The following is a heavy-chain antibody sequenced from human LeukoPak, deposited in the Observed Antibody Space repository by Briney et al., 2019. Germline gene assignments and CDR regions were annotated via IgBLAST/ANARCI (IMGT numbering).Heavy chain of an antibody. J-gene: IGHJ5*02. D-gene: IGHD2-15*01. CDR1: GGSISSSNW. CDR3: ARSYRQGYCRGGSCTNWYDP. CDR2: IYHSGST. Sequence: SETLSLTCAVSGGSISSSNWWSWVRQPPGKGLEWIGEIYHSGSTNYNPSLKSRVTISVDKSKNQFSLKLSSVTAADTAVYYCARSYRQGYCRGGSCTNWYDPWGKGPLVTVSS. V-gene: IGHV4-4*02.